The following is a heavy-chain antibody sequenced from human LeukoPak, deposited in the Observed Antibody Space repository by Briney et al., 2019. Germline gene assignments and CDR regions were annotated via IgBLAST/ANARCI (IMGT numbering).Heavy chain of an antibody. CDR1: GFTFSSYS. V-gene: IGHV3-21*01. D-gene: IGHD1-26*01. Sequence: GGSLRLSCAASGFTFSSYSMNWVRQAPGKGLEWVSSISSSSSYIYYADSVKGRFTISRDNAKNSLYLQMNSLRAEDTAVYYCARAGSGSYMKAFDIWGQGTMVTVSS. J-gene: IGHJ3*02. CDR2: ISSSSSYI. CDR3: ARAGSGSYMKAFDI.